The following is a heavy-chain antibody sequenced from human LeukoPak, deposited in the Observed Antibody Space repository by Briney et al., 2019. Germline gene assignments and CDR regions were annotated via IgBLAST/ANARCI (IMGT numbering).Heavy chain of an antibody. J-gene: IGHJ3*02. D-gene: IGHD6-6*01. CDR1: GFTFSSYA. CDR3: ARGGQLSGALDI. V-gene: IGHV3-23*01. CDR2: ISGNGGST. Sequence: PGGSLRPSCAASGFTFSSYAMSWVRQAPGKGLEWVSAISGNGGSTYYTDSVKGRFTISRDNSKNTLYLQMNSLRAEDTAVYYCARGGQLSGALDIWGQGTMVTVSS.